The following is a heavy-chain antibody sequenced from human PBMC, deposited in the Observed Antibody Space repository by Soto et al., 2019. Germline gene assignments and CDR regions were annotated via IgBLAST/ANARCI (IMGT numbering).Heavy chain of an antibody. D-gene: IGHD6-13*01. CDR3: ARGRGAAADYFGC. Sequence: QVQLVESGGGLVKPGGSLRLSCAVSGFTFSDYYMTWIRQAPGKGREWESYISSSTSHTNYADSVKGRFTISRDNAKNSLLLQMNNLRAEDTAVYDCARGRGAAADYFGCWGQGTRVTVSS. CDR2: ISSSTSHT. V-gene: IGHV3-11*05. J-gene: IGHJ4*02. CDR1: GFTFSDYY.